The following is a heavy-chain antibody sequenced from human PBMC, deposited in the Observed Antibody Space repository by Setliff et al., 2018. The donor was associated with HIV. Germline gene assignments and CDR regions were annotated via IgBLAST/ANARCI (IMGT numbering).Heavy chain of an antibody. CDR1: GYSFTDYY. D-gene: IGHD1-1*01. V-gene: IGHV1-46*01. CDR2: INPSGGST. CDR3: ARDLKDDGADP. Sequence: ASVKVSCKASGYSFTDYYIHWVRQAPGQGLEWMGIINPSGGSTSYAQKFQGRVTMTRDTSTSTVYMELSSLRSEDTAVYYCARDLKDDGADPWGQGTLVTVSS. J-gene: IGHJ5*02.